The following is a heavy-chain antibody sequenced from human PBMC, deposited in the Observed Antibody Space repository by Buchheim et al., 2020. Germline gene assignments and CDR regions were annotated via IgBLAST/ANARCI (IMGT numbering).Heavy chain of an antibody. CDR2: INPSGGST. CDR1: GYNFVSHY. J-gene: IGHJ4*02. D-gene: IGHD6-13*01. CDR3: ARTLYSTSYIDF. V-gene: IGHV1-46*01. Sequence: QVQLVQSGAEVKKPGASVKVSCKASGYNFVSHYIHWVRQAPGQGLEWMGLINPSGGSTSYAEKFQDRVTMTRDTSTGTMYMDLSSLRSEDTALYYCARTLYSTSYIDFWGQGTL.